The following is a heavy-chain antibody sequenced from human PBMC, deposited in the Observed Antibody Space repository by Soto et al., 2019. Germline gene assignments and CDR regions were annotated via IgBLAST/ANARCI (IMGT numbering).Heavy chain of an antibody. CDR1: GFTFSSYS. V-gene: IGHV3-48*02. CDR2: ISSSINTI. D-gene: IGHD6-13*01. J-gene: IGHJ4*01. Sequence: GGSLRLSCAASGFTFSSYSMNWVRQAPGSGREWVSYISSSINTIYYADSVKGRFTITTDNATNTLYLQMNSLRDEDTAVYYCARGDSGSGYEAFDVWGQGTLVTVSS. CDR3: ARGDSGSGYEAFDV.